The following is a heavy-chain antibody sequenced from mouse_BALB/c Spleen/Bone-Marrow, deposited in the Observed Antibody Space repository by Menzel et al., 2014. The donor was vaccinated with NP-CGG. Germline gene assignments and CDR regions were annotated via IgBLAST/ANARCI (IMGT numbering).Heavy chain of an antibody. CDR3: AREGPYGNYAMDY. J-gene: IGHJ4*01. V-gene: IGHV2-6-7*01. CDR2: IWGDGST. Sequence: VHLVESGPGLVAPSQSLSITCTVSGFSLTGYGVNWVRQPPGKGLEWLGMIWGDGSTDYNPALKSRLSISKDNSKSQVFLKMNSLQTDDTARYYCAREGPYGNYAMDYWGQGTSVTVSS. D-gene: IGHD2-10*02. CDR1: GFSLTGYG.